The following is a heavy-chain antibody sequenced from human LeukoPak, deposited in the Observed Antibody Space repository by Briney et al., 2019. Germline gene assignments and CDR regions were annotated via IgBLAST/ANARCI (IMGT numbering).Heavy chain of an antibody. D-gene: IGHD1-1*01. Sequence: SGGSLRLSCAVSGLTFSNFKMNCVRQAPGKGLEWVSGISGSGDSTYHADSVKGRFTISRDNSKNTLYLQMNSLRAEDTAVYYCARGSRDNPMEGPNDHWGQGTLVTVSS. V-gene: IGHV3-23*01. J-gene: IGHJ4*02. CDR3: ARGSRDNPMEGPNDH. CDR2: ISGSGDST. CDR1: GLTFSNFK.